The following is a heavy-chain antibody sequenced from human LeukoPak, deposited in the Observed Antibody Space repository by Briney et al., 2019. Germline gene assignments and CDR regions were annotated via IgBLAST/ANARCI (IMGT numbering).Heavy chain of an antibody. V-gene: IGHV1-18*01. J-gene: IGHJ5*02. CDR3: AREKPHFDFWSNYLGGNWFDP. CDR1: GYTFSNFG. D-gene: IGHD3-3*01. CDR2: ISTYNGNT. Sequence: ASVKVSCKASGYTFSNFGISWVRQAPGQGLEWMGWISTYNGNTNYAQKFQGRVTMTTDTSTTTVYMELRSLRSDDTALYHCAREKPHFDFWSNYLGGNWFDPWGQGTLVTVSS.